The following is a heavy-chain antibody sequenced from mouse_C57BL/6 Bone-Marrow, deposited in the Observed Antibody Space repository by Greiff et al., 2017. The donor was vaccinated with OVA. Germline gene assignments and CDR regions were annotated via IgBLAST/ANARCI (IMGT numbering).Heavy chain of an antibody. V-gene: IGHV12-3*01. D-gene: IGHD2-1*01. J-gene: IGHJ4*01. CDR2: ITHSGET. CDR3: AGDSGLQGAMDY. CDR1: GFPITSGYY. Sequence: ESGPGLVKPSQSLFLTCSITGFPITSGYYWILIRQSPGKPLEWMGYITHSGETFYNPSLQSPISITRETSKNQFFLQLNSVTTEDTAMYYCAGDSGLQGAMDYWGQGTSVTVSS.